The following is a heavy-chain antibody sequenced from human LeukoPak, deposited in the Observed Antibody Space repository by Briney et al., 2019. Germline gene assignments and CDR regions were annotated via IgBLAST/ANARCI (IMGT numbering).Heavy chain of an antibody. CDR3: ARGHMVRGVITIFDY. J-gene: IGHJ4*02. D-gene: IGHD3-10*01. Sequence: ASVKVSCKASGYTFTGYYMHWVRQAPGQGLEWMGRINPNSGGTNYAQKFQGRDTMTRDTSISTAYMELSRLRSDDTAVYYCARGHMVRGVITIFDYWGQGTLVTVSS. V-gene: IGHV1-2*06. CDR1: GYTFTGYY. CDR2: INPNSGGT.